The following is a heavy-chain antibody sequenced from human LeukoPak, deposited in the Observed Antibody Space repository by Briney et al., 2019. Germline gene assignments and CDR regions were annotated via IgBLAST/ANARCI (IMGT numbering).Heavy chain of an antibody. V-gene: IGHV4-4*07. CDR2: IYTSGST. CDR1: GGSISSYY. CDR3: ARGSVGSKRIAAAGRRFDL. J-gene: IGHJ2*01. Sequence: SETLSLTCTVSGGSISSYYWSWIRQPAGKGLEWIGRIYTSGSTNYNPSLKSRVTISVDTSKNQFSLKLSSVTAADTAVYYCARGSVGSKRIAAAGRRFDLWGRGTLVTVSS. D-gene: IGHD6-13*01.